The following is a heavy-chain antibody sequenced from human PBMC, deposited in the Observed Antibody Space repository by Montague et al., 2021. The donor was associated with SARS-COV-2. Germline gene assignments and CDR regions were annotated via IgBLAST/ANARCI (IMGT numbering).Heavy chain of an antibody. CDR3: ARRAGVGGDARFGY. CDR1: GGSIGNLNYY. D-gene: IGHD1-26*01. Sequence: SETLSLTCTVSGGSIGNLNYYWGWIRQSPGKGLEWIGTVYYRGSTYYNPSLRSRVTISVDTSKNQFALRLRSVTATDTAIYYCARRAGVGGDARFGYWGQGTLVTVSS. CDR2: VYYRGST. J-gene: IGHJ4*02. V-gene: IGHV4-39*01.